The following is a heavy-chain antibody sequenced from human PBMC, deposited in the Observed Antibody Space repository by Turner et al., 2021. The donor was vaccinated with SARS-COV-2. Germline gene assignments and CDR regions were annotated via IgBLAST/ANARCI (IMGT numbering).Heavy chain of an antibody. CDR3: ARVNYGGVTVRDYYSYYGMDV. CDR1: GGSFSVYF. J-gene: IGHJ6*02. CDR2: ISHSGST. V-gene: IGHV4-34*01. D-gene: IGHD2-21*02. Sequence: QVQLQQWGAGLLKPSEPLSPTCAAMGGSFSVYFWSGIRQSPGKGLEWIGEISHSGSTTYNPSLKSRVTLSVDRSKIQFSLRLSSVTAADTAVYYCARVNYGGVTVRDYYSYYGMDVWGQGTTVTVS.